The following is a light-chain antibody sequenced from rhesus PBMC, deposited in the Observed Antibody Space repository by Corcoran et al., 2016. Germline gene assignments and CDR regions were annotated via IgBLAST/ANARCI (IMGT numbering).Light chain of an antibody. Sequence: DIVMTQTPLSLPVTPGEPASISCRSSQSLRHSDGNTYLDWYLQKPGQSPQFLIYLGSRRASGVPVRLSGSGSGTYFTLKISRVEAEDVGVYYCMQGTQFPYSFGQGTKVEIK. CDR2: LGS. V-gene: IGKV2-72*02. J-gene: IGKJ2*01. CDR3: MQGTQFPYS. CDR1: QSLRHSDGNTY.